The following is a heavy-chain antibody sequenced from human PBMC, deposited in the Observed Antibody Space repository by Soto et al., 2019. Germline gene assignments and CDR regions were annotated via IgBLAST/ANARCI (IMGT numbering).Heavy chain of an antibody. J-gene: IGHJ6*02. CDR1: GFTFSSYW. CDR2: IKQDGSEK. CDR3: ARDELVSASWHQFAYYYYGIDV. V-gene: IGHV3-7*03. Sequence: PGGSLRLSCAASGFTFSSYWMSWVRQAPGKGLEWVANIKQDGSEKYYVDSVKGRFTISRDNAKNSLYLQMNSLRAEDTAVYYCARDELVSASWHQFAYYYYGIDVWGQGTKVTVSS. D-gene: IGHD1-26*01.